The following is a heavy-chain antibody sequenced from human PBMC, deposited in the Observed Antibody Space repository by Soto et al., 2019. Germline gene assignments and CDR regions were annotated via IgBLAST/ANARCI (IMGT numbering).Heavy chain of an antibody. CDR3: VRRHVSATGSDWFDP. CDR1: GYTFTSYG. V-gene: IGHV1-3*01. CDR2: SNAANGDT. J-gene: IGHJ5*02. Sequence: ASVTVSFKGSGYTFTSYGIHWVRQPPGQRLEWMGWSNAANGDTKYSPKFQGRVTITRDTSASTAYMELSSLRSEDTAVYYCVRRHVSATGSDWFDPWGQGTLVTVSS. D-gene: IGHD6-13*01.